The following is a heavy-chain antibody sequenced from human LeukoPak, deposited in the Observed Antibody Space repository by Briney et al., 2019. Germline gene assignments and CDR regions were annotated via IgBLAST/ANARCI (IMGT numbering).Heavy chain of an antibody. CDR2: ISYDGSNK. V-gene: IGHV3-30*04. D-gene: IGHD3-22*01. CDR3: ARIGGDSSGYYY. CDR1: GFTLSSYA. Sequence: GGSLRLSCAASGFTLSSYAMHWVRQAPGKGLEWVAVISYDGSNKYYADSVKGRFTISRDNSKNTLYLQMNSLRAEDTAVYYCARIGGDSSGYYYWGQGTLVTVSS. J-gene: IGHJ4*02.